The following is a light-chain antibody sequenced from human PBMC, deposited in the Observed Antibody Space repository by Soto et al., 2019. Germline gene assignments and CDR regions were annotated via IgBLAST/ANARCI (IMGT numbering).Light chain of an antibody. CDR3: QQWSSSPRT. CDR2: ATS. J-gene: IGKJ2*01. V-gene: IGKV1-39*01. Sequence: DIQMTQSPSSLSASVGDRVTITCRASQSIERYLNWYQQKSGKAPKFLMYATSHLQSGVPSRFSGCGSGTEFTITISRLEPEDFAVYYCQQWSSSPRTFGQGTKLEIK. CDR1: QSIERY.